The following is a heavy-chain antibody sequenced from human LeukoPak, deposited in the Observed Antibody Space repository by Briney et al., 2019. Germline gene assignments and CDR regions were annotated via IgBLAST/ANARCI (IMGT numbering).Heavy chain of an antibody. CDR2: ISSSGSTI. D-gene: IGHD6-13*01. V-gene: IGHV3-11*04. CDR1: GFTFSDYY. Sequence: GGSLRLSCAASGFTFSDYYMSWIRQAPEKGLEWVSYISSSGSTIYYADSVKGRFTVSRDNAKNSLYLQMNSLIAEDTAVYYCARALPGSWHPSCDYWGQGTLVTVSS. CDR3: ARALPGSWHPSCDY. J-gene: IGHJ4*02.